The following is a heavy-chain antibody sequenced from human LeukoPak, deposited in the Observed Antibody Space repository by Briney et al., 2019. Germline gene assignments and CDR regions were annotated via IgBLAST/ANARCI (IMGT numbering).Heavy chain of an antibody. J-gene: IGHJ4*02. V-gene: IGHV4-31*03. Sequence: SETLSLTCTVSGGSISSGGYYWSWIRQHPGKGLEWIAYIYYSGSTYYHPSLKSRVIISVDTSKNQFSLKLSSVTASDTAVYYCARVPYCGSDCYFDYWGQGALVTVSS. CDR1: GGSISSGGYY. CDR2: IYYSGST. D-gene: IGHD2-21*02. CDR3: ARVPYCGSDCYFDY.